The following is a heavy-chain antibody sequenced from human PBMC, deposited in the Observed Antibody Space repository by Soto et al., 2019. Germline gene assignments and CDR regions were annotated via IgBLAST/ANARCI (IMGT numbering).Heavy chain of an antibody. CDR1: GGSISRSSYY. CDR2: IYYSGST. V-gene: IGHV4-39*01. CDR3: ARHDYGGFGL. J-gene: IGHJ4*02. D-gene: IGHD4-17*01. Sequence: SETLSLTCTVSGGSISRSSYYWGWIRQPPGKGLEWIGSIYYSGSTYYNLSLKSRVTISVDTSKNQFSLKLSSVTAADTAVYYCARHDYGGFGLWGQGTLVTVSS.